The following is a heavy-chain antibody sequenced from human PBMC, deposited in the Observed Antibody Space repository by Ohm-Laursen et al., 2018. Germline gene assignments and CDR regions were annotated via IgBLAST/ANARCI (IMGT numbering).Heavy chain of an antibody. J-gene: IGHJ6*02. CDR2: LMWNSDRK. D-gene: IGHD2/OR15-2a*01. V-gene: IGHV3-9*01. CDR1: GFTFGDYA. CDR3: AKDINPTGQTQNYFYYGMDL. Sequence: SLRLSCTASGFTFGDYAMHWVRQAPGKGLEWVSGLMWNSDRKQYADSVKGRFTVSRDNARNSLYLQMDTLRPEDTALYFCAKDINPTGQTQNYFYYGMDLWGQGTTGIVSS.